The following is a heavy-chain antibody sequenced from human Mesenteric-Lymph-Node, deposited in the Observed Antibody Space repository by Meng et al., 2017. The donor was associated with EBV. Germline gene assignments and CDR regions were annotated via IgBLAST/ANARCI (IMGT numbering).Heavy chain of an antibody. D-gene: IGHD1-26*01. V-gene: IGHV4-30-4*01. CDR3: ARRSGSYYGYFDY. Sequence: QGQLKESGPGLVKPSQTVSLTGAVSGGSIAGGSYWSWVRQPPGKGLEWIAFIHYSGDTYYNPSLKSRLTISVDTSKDQFSLRLRSVTAADTAVYYCARRSGSYYGYFDYWGQGTLVTVSS. CDR2: IHYSGDT. J-gene: IGHJ4*02. CDR1: GGSIAGGSY.